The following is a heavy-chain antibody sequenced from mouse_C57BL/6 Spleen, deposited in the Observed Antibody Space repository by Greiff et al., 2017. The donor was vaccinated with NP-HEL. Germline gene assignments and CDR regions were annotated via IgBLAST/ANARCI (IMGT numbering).Heavy chain of an antibody. Sequence: EVKLMESGPELVKPGASVKISCKASGYSFTDYNMNWVKQSNGKGLEWIGVINPNYGTTSDNQKFKGKATSTVDQSSSAAYMQLNSLASEDSAVYYCARNDYGYWYFDVWGTGTTVTVSS. D-gene: IGHD2-4*01. CDR3: ARNDYGYWYFDV. V-gene: IGHV1-39*01. J-gene: IGHJ1*03. CDR1: GYSFTDYN. CDR2: INPNYGTT.